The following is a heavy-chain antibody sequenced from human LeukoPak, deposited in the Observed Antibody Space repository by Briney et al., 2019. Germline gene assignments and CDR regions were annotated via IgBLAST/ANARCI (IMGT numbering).Heavy chain of an antibody. V-gene: IGHV4-61*08. Sequence: PSETLSLTCGVSGGSFNSDDYYWNWIRQPSGKGLEWIGYIYYSGSTNYNPSLKSRVTISVDTSRNQFSLKLSSVTAADTAVYYCARDGDSGSYPDAFDIWGQGTMVTVSS. CDR3: ARDGDSGSYPDAFDI. J-gene: IGHJ3*02. CDR1: GGSFNSDDYY. CDR2: IYYSGST. D-gene: IGHD1-26*01.